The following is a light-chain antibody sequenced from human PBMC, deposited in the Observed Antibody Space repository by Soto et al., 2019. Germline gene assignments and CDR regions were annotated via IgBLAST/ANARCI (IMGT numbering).Light chain of an antibody. V-gene: IGLV2-14*01. Sequence: QSALTQPASVSGSPGQSITISCSGTSSDVGGYNYVSWYQQHQGKAPKLMIYDVSNRPSGVSNRFSGSKSGHTASLTISGLQAEDEADYYCSSYTTSSTRVFGTGTKLTVL. CDR2: DVS. CDR3: SSYTTSSTRV. J-gene: IGLJ1*01. CDR1: SSDVGGYNY.